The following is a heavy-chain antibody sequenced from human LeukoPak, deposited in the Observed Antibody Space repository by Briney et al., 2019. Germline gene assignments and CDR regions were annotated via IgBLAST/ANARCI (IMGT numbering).Heavy chain of an antibody. CDR2: IKQDGSEK. D-gene: IGHD6-13*01. Sequence: PGGSLRLSCAASGFTFSSYWMSWVRQAPGKGLEWVANIKQDGSEKYYVDSVKGRFTISRDNAKNSLYLQMNSLRAEDTAVYFCASRGYSSSWYYYYYYMDVWGKGTTVTVSS. V-gene: IGHV3-7*01. J-gene: IGHJ6*03. CDR1: GFTFSSYW. CDR3: ASRGYSSSWYYYYYYMDV.